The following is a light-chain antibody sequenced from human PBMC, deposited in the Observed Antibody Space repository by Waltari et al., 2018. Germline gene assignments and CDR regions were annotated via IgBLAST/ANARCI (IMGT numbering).Light chain of an antibody. Sequence: QSALTQPRSVSGSPGQSVTLSCTGSSSAVGGNRFVSWYQDRPDKAPKLMIYELNKRPSGVPDRFSGSKSGNTASLTISGLQAEDEADYYCCSYAGSHVLLGGGTKLTVL. CDR3: CSYAGSHVL. V-gene: IGLV2-11*01. CDR2: ELN. J-gene: IGLJ2*01. CDR1: SSAVGGNRF.